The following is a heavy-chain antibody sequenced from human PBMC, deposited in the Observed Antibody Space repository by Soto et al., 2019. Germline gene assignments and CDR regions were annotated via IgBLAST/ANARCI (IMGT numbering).Heavy chain of an antibody. CDR2: INPKSGGT. V-gene: IGHV1-2*04. J-gene: IGHJ4*02. D-gene: IGHD5-12*01. CDR1: GYSFTDYH. CDR3: ARDRRDGYKRYFEF. Sequence: GASVKVSCKASGYSFTDYHIHWVRQAPGQGLEWLGRINPKSGGTSTAQKFQGWVTMTRDRSISTVYMELTRLRSDDTAVYFCARDRRDGYKRYFEFWGQGNQVTVS.